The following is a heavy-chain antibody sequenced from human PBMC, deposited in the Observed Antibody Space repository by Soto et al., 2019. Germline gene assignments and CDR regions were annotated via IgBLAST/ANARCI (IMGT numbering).Heavy chain of an antibody. J-gene: IGHJ6*02. CDR2: INSDGGYT. CDR3: VRAIGHYGMDV. V-gene: IGHV3-74*01. D-gene: IGHD3-22*01. CDR1: GFIFSNCW. Sequence: GGSLRLSCVASGFIFSNCWMHWVRQAPGMGLVWVSHINSDGGYTTYADSVKGRFTISRDNAKNTLYLQMNSLRAEDTAVYYCVRAIGHYGMDVWGRGTTVTVSS.